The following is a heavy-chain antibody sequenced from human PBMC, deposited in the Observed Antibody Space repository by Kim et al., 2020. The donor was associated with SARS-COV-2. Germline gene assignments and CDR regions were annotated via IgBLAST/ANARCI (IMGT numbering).Heavy chain of an antibody. CDR2: IHAKSGGA. V-gene: IGHV1-46*01. Sequence: ASVKVSCKASGYVFTDYYMHWVRQAPGQGLEWMGTIHAKSGGATYGEKFQDRVTMTTDTPASSVYMEMRSLRSEDTGLYYCARDNGLGSGNWLDPWGQGTLVIVSS. D-gene: IGHD6-19*01. CDR1: GYVFTDYY. J-gene: IGHJ5*02. CDR3: ARDNGLGSGNWLDP.